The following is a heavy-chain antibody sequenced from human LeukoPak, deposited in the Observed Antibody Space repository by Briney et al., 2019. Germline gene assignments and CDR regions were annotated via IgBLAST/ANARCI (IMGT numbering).Heavy chain of an antibody. CDR2: INTSTGNP. V-gene: IGHV7-4-1*02. CDR1: GYTFTSYA. CDR3: ARSDFWSGYPTTRFDP. J-gene: IGHJ5*02. D-gene: IGHD3-3*01. Sequence: ASVKVSCKASGYTFTSYAMNWVRQAPGQGLEWMGWINTSTGNPTYAQGFTGRFVFSLDTSVSTAYLQISSLKAEDTAVYYCARSDFWSGYPTTRFDPWGQGTLVTVSS.